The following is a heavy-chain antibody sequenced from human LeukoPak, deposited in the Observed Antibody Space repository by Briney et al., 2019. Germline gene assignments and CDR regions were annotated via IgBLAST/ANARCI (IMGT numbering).Heavy chain of an antibody. Sequence: PSETLSLTCAVYGGSFSGYYWNWIRQPPGKGLEWIGEINHSGSTNYNPSLKSRVTISVDTSKNQFSLKLSSVTAADTAVYYCARGGVPGTSDIFGWFDPWGQGTLVTVSS. J-gene: IGHJ5*02. CDR3: ARGGVPGTSDIFGWFDP. CDR1: GGSFSGYY. CDR2: INHSGST. V-gene: IGHV4-34*01. D-gene: IGHD3-9*01.